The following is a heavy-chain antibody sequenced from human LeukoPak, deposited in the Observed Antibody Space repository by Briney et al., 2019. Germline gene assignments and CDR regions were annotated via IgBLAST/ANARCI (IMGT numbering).Heavy chain of an antibody. Sequence: NASETLSLTCTVSGGSMSSTSHYWGWIRQPPGKGLEWIGSIYYSGSTYYNPSLKSRVIISVDTSKNQFSLKLNSVTAADTAVYYCASAYSSGWYFSDNWGQGTLVTVSS. CDR1: GGSMSSTSHY. D-gene: IGHD6-19*01. V-gene: IGHV4-39*01. CDR3: ASAYSSGWYFSDN. J-gene: IGHJ4*02. CDR2: IYYSGST.